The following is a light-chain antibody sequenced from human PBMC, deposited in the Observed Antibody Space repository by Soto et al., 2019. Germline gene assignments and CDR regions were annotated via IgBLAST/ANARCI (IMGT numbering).Light chain of an antibody. V-gene: IGKV3-11*01. J-gene: IGKJ5*01. CDR1: QSVSSN. CDR3: QQRNSWPPTFT. Sequence: EIVMTQSPATLSVSPVERATLSCRASQSVSSNLAWYQQKPGQAPRLLIYDTSIRATGIPARFSGSGSGTDFTLTISSLEPEDFAVYYCQQRNSWPPTFTFGQGTRLEIK. CDR2: DTS.